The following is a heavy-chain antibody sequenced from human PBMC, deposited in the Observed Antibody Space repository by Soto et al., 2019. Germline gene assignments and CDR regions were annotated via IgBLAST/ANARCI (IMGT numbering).Heavy chain of an antibody. CDR2: INHSGST. CDR3: ARGRNYYDRSLAY. CDR1: GGSFSGYY. D-gene: IGHD3-22*01. V-gene: IGHV4-34*01. J-gene: IGHJ4*02. Sequence: QVQLQQWGAGLLKPSETLSLTCAVYGGSFSGYYWSWIRQPPGKGLEWIGEINHSGSTNYNPSLKSRVTISVDTSKNQFSLKLSSVTAADTAVYYCARGRNYYDRSLAYWGQGTLVTVSS.